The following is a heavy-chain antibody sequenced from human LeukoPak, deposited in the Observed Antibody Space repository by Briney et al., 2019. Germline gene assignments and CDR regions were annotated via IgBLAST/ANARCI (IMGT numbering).Heavy chain of an antibody. Sequence: ASVKVSCKVSGYTLTELSMHWVRQAPGKGLEWMGGFDPEDGETIYAQKFQGRVTMTEDTSTDTAYMELSSLRSDDTAVYYCARSYGSGRRDAFDFWGQGTMVTVSS. J-gene: IGHJ3*01. CDR1: GYTLTELS. D-gene: IGHD3-10*01. V-gene: IGHV1-24*01. CDR2: FDPEDGET. CDR3: ARSYGSGRRDAFDF.